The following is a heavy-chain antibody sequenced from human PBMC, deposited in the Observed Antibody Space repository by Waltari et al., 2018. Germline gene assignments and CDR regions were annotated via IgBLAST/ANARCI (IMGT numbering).Heavy chain of an antibody. CDR2: IVVGSGNT. Sequence: QMQLVQSGPEVKKPGTSVKVSCKDSGFTFTSSAMQWVRQARGQRLEWIGWIVVGSGNTNYAQKFQERVTITRDMSTSTAYMELSSLRSEDTAVYYCAAVPYYYDSSGLPHFDYWGQGTLVTVSS. D-gene: IGHD3-22*01. CDR1: GFTFTSSA. J-gene: IGHJ4*02. V-gene: IGHV1-58*02. CDR3: AAVPYYYDSSGLPHFDY.